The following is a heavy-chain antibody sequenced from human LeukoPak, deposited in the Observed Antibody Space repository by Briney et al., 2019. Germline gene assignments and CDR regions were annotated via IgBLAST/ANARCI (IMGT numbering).Heavy chain of an antibody. V-gene: IGHV1-46*01. CDR3: ARREIAAANYYGMDV. CDR1: GYTFTSYY. CDR2: INPSGGST. Sequence: GASVKVSCKASGYTFTSYYMHWLRQAPGQGLEWMGIINPSGGSTSYAQKFQGRVTMTRDTSTSTVYMELSSLRSEDTAVYYCARREIAAANYYGMDVWGQGTTVTVSS. J-gene: IGHJ6*02. D-gene: IGHD6-13*01.